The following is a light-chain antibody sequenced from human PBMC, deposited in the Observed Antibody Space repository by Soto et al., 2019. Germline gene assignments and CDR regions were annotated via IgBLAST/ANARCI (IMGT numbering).Light chain of an antibody. CDR1: QSVDSNY. Sequence: EIVLTQSPGTLSLSPVERATLSCMASQSVDSNYLAWYQQKPGQAPRILIFAASSRATGIPDRFSGSGSGTDFTLTISRLEPGDFAVYYCQQYGSSSWTFGQGTKVDIK. CDR3: QQYGSSSWT. J-gene: IGKJ1*01. V-gene: IGKV3-20*01. CDR2: AAS.